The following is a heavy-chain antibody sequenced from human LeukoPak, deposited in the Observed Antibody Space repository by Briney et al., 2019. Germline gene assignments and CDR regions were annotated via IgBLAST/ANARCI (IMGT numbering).Heavy chain of an antibody. D-gene: IGHD3-22*01. V-gene: IGHV3-30*04. CDR3: ARARDYYDSSGPSYYYYGMDV. CDR1: GFTFSSYA. Sequence: PGRSLRLSCAASGFTFSSYAMHWVRQAPGKGLEWVAVISYDGSNKYYADSVKGRFTTSRDNSKNTLYLQMNSLRAEDTAVYYCARARDYYDSSGPSYYYYGMDVWGQGTTVTVSS. CDR2: ISYDGSNK. J-gene: IGHJ6*02.